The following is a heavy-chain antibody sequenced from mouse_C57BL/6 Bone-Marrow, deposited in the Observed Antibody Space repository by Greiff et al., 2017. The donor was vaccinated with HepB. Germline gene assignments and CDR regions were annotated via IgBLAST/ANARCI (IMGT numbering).Heavy chain of an antibody. V-gene: IGHV1-54*01. CDR1: GYAFTNYL. J-gene: IGHJ2*01. CDR2: INPGSGGT. Sequence: QVQLKESGAELVRPGTSVKVSCKASGYAFTNYLIEWVKQRPGQGLEWIGVINPGSGGTNYNEKFKGKATLTADKSSSTAYMQLSSLTSEDSAVYFCARERGGTFDYGGQGTTLTVSS. CDR3: ARERGGTFDY. D-gene: IGHD4-1*01.